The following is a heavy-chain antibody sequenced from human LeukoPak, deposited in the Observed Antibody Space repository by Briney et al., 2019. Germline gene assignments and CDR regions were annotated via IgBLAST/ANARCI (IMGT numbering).Heavy chain of an antibody. CDR2: IYSGGST. CDR1: GFTVSSNY. CDR3: ASGRVLGNYYYGMDV. V-gene: IGHV3-53*04. D-gene: IGHD2-15*01. J-gene: IGHJ6*02. Sequence: GGSLRLSCAASGFTVSSNYMSWVRQAPGKGLEWVSVIYSGGSTYYADSVKGRFTISRHNSKNTLYLQMNSLRAEDTAVYYCASGRVLGNYYYGMDVWGQGTTVTVSS.